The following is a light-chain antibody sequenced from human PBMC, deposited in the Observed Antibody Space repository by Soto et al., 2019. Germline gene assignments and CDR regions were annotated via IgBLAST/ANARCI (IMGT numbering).Light chain of an antibody. J-gene: IGKJ1*01. CDR1: QSISSY. CDR3: QQSYSTPWT. Sequence: DIQMTESPSSLSASVGDRGTITCRASQSISSYLNCYQQKPGTATKLLIYAASSLQSGVPSRFSGSGSGTDFTLTISSLQHEDFATYYCQQSYSTPWTFGQGTKVDIK. CDR2: AAS. V-gene: IGKV1-39*01.